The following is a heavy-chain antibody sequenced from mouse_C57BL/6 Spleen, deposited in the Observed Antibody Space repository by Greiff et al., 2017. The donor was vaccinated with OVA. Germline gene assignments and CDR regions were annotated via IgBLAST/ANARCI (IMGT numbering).Heavy chain of an antibody. CDR2: INPSNGGT. J-gene: IGHJ4*01. V-gene: IGHV1-53*01. D-gene: IGHD1-1*01. CDR1: GYTFTSYW. CDR3: ARSIYYGSSPYAMDY. Sequence: QVQLQQPGTELVKPGASVKLSCKASGYTFTSYWMHWVKQRPGQGLEWIGNINPSNGGTTYNEKFKSKATLTVDKSSSTAYMQLSSLTAEDSAVYYCARSIYYGSSPYAMDYWGQGTSVTVSS.